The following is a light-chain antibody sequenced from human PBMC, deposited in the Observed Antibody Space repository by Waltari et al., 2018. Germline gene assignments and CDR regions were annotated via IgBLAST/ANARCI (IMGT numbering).Light chain of an antibody. CDR3: QAWDSNTAWV. Sequence: SYELTQSPSVSVSPGQKASIPCSGDKLGNKYSFWYQVKPGQSPLFVIYQDTKRPSGIPERFSGSNSGNTATLTVSGTQAMDEADYFCQAWDSNTAWVFGGGTKLTVL. CDR2: QDT. J-gene: IGLJ3*02. CDR1: KLGNKY. V-gene: IGLV3-1*01.